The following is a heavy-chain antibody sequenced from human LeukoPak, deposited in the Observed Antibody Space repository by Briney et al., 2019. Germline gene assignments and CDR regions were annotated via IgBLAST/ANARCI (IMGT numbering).Heavy chain of an antibody. D-gene: IGHD6-13*01. CDR3: ARDGVENSSWYPLDS. J-gene: IGHJ4*02. V-gene: IGHV4-4*07. CDR1: AGSISSYY. Sequence: SETLSLTCNVSAGSISSYYWSWVRQPAGEGLEWIGRIYTSGSTSYKPSLKSRVTMSVDTSKDQFSLKLTSVTAADTAVYYCARDGVENSSWYPLDSWGPGTLVTVSS. CDR2: IYTSGST.